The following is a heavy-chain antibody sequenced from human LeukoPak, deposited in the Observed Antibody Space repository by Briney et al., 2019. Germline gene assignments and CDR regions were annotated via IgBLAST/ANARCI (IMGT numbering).Heavy chain of an antibody. CDR3: ARDGPAYTSRWYDYYYGLDV. V-gene: IGHV4-59*01. Sequence: SVTLSLTCTVSGDSIGSYFWSWIRQSPGKGLEWIGHIYHSGSTNYNPSLKSRVSISVDTSKNQFSLKLTSVTSADTAVYYCARDGPAYTSRWYDYYYGLDVWGQGTTVTVSS. D-gene: IGHD2-2*01. CDR2: IYHSGST. J-gene: IGHJ6*02. CDR1: GDSIGSYF.